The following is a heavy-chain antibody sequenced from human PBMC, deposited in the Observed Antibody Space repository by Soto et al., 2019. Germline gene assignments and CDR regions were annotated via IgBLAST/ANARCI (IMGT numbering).Heavy chain of an antibody. CDR3: ARMAPGIAVAGTLDY. J-gene: IGHJ4*02. V-gene: IGHV1-69*13. CDR2: IIPIFGTA. D-gene: IGHD6-19*01. Sequence: SVKVSCKASGGTFSSYAISWVRQAPGQGLEWMGGIIPIFGTANYAQKFQGRVTITADESTSTAYIELSSLRSEDTAVYYCARMAPGIAVAGTLDYWGQGTLVTVSS. CDR1: GGTFSSYA.